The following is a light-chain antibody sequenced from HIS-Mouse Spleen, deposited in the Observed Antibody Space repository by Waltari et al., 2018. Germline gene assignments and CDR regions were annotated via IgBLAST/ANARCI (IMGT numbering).Light chain of an antibody. Sequence: QSALTQPASVSGSPGQSLTISCTGTSSYVGVYNYVSWYQQHPGKAPKLMIYEVSNRPSGVSNRFSGSKSGNTASLTISGLQAEDEADYYCSSYTSSSTPYVFGTGTKVTVL. CDR2: EVS. V-gene: IGLV2-14*01. CDR1: SSYVGVYNY. J-gene: IGLJ1*01. CDR3: SSYTSSSTPYV.